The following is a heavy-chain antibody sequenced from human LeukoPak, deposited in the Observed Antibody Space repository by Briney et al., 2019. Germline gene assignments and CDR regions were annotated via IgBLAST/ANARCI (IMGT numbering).Heavy chain of an antibody. J-gene: IGHJ4*02. V-gene: IGHV4-39*01. CDR2: IYYSGTT. CDR3: ARRPTVVTFDY. CDR1: GGSLRSSNYY. Sequence: SETLSLTCTVSGGSLRSSNYYWGWIRQPPGKGLEWIGSIYYSGTTDYNPSLKSRVSISVDTSKNQFSLKLSSVTAADTAVYYCARRPTVVTFDYWGQGTLVTVSS. D-gene: IGHD4-23*01.